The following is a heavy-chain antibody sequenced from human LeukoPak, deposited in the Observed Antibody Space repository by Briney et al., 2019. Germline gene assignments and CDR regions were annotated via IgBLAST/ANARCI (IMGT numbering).Heavy chain of an antibody. CDR3: ARWAHRETRDSGGPYFDY. Sequence: SETLSLTCTVSGGSISSSSYYWGWIRQPPGKGLEWIGCIYYSGSTYYNPSLKSRVTISVDTSKNQFSLKLSSVTAADTAVYYCARWAHRETRDSGGPYFDYWGQGTLVTVSS. CDR2: IYYSGST. D-gene: IGHD6-19*01. CDR1: GGSISSSSYY. V-gene: IGHV4-39*01. J-gene: IGHJ4*02.